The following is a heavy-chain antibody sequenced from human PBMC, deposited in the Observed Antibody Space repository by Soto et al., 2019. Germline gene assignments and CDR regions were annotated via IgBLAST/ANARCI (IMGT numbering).Heavy chain of an antibody. J-gene: IGHJ4*02. D-gene: IGHD2-21*02. Sequence: QVQLVESGGGVVQPGRSLRLSCAASGFTFSSYGMHWVRQAPGKGLEWVAVIWYDGSNKYYADSVKGRFTISRDNSKNTLYLQMNSLRAEDTAVYYCAREKRAYCGGDCYSFFFDYWGQGTLVTVSS. CDR3: AREKRAYCGGDCYSFFFDY. CDR1: GFTFSSYG. V-gene: IGHV3-33*01. CDR2: IWYDGSNK.